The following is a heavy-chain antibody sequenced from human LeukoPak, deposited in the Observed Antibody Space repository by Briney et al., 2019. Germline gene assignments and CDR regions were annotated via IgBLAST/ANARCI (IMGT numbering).Heavy chain of an antibody. CDR2: INHSGST. CDR1: GGSFSGYY. Sequence: SETLSLTCAVYGGSFSGYYWSWIRQPPGKGLEWIGEINHSGSTNYNPSLKSRVTISVDTSKNQFSLKLSSVTAADTAVYYCARGRSDYVWGSYRYSSRPNWFDPWGQGTLVAVSS. D-gene: IGHD3-16*02. J-gene: IGHJ5*02. V-gene: IGHV4-34*01. CDR3: ARGRSDYVWGSYRYSSRPNWFDP.